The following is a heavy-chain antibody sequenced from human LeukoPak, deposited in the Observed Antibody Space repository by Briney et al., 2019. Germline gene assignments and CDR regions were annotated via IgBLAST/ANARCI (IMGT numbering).Heavy chain of an antibody. D-gene: IGHD3-10*01. CDR2: ISYEGGTQ. Sequence: GMSLRLSCAASGVTLSTYGMHWVRQAPGKGLEWVAVISYEGGTQHYADSVKGRFIISRDNPRNTLCLQMNILRTEDTAVYYCAKEGTPQVSTWYDLWGQGTQVIVSS. V-gene: IGHV3-30*18. CDR1: GVTLSTYG. J-gene: IGHJ5*02. CDR3: AKEGTPQVSTWYDL.